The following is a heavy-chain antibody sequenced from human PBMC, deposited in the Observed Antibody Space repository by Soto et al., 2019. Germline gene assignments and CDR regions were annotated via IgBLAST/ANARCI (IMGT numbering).Heavy chain of an antibody. D-gene: IGHD1-26*01. CDR1: GFTFSSYA. Sequence: HPGGSLRLSCAASGFTFSSYAMSWVRQAPGKGLEWVSAISGSGGSTYYADSVKGRFTISRDNSKNTLYLQMNSLRAEDTAVYYCAKVDSGSYFGYYFDYWGQGTMVTVPS. J-gene: IGHJ4*02. CDR2: ISGSGGST. V-gene: IGHV3-23*01. CDR3: AKVDSGSYFGYYFDY.